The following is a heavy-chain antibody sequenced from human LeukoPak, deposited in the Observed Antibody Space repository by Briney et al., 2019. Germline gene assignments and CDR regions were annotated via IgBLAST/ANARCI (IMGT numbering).Heavy chain of an antibody. J-gene: IGHJ6*02. Sequence: ASVKVSCKASGYTLTSYYMHWVRQAPGQGLEWMGIINPSGGSTSYAQKFQGRVTMTRDTSTSTVYMELSSLRSEDTAVYYCASVEMATIYGMDVWGQGTTVTVSS. CDR1: GYTLTSYY. D-gene: IGHD5-24*01. V-gene: IGHV1-46*01. CDR2: INPSGGST. CDR3: ASVEMATIYGMDV.